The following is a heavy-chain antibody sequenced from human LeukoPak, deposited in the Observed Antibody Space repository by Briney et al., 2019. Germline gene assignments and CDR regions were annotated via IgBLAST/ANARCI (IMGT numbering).Heavy chain of an antibody. Sequence: GGSLRLSCAASGFTFSSYWMSWVRQAPGKGLEWVANIKQDGREKYYVDSVKGRFTISRDNAKNSLYLQMNSLRAEDTAVYYCARHGGVLGYYYGSGSYYFDYWGQGTLVTVSS. CDR1: GFTFSSYW. J-gene: IGHJ4*02. CDR3: ARHGGVLGYYYGSGSYYFDY. D-gene: IGHD3-10*01. V-gene: IGHV3-7*01. CDR2: IKQDGREK.